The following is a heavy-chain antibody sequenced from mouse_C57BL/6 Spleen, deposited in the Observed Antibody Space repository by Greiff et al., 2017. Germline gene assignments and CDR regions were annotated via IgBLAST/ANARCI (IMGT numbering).Heavy chain of an antibody. D-gene: IGHD2-4*01. CDR3: ARGLYYDYIDAMDY. V-gene: IGHV1-50*01. Sequence: QVQLKQPGAELVKPGASVKLSCKASGYTFTSYWMQWVKQRPGQGLEWIGEIDPSDSYTNYNQKFKGKATLTVDTSSSTAYMQLSSLTSEDSAVYYCARGLYYDYIDAMDYWGQGTSVTVSS. CDR1: GYTFTSYW. CDR2: IDPSDSYT. J-gene: IGHJ4*01.